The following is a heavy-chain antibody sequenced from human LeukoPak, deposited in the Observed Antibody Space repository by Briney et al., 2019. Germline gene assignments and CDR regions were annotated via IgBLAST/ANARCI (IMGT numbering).Heavy chain of an antibody. CDR1: GFTFSSYW. D-gene: IGHD3-16*02. V-gene: IGHV3-7*01. CDR2: IKQDGSEK. Sequence: PGGSLRLSCAASGFTFSSYWMSWVRQAPGKGLEWVANIKQDGSEKYYVDSVKGRFTISRDSAKNSLYLQMISLRAEDTAVYYCARVGGRYSPLGYWGQGTLVTVSS. J-gene: IGHJ4*02. CDR3: ARVGGRYSPLGY.